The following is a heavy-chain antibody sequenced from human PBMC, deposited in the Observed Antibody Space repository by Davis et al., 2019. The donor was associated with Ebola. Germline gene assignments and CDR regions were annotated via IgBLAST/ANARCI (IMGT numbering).Heavy chain of an antibody. Sequence: GESLKISCAASGFTFSSYWMSWVRQAPGKGLEWVSVVYVAGNTYYADSVKGRFTISRDNSKNTVSLQMNSLRAEDTAVYYCARGWNYGMDVWGQGTTVTVSS. J-gene: IGHJ6*02. V-gene: IGHV3-53*05. CDR3: ARGWNYGMDV. CDR2: VYVAGNT. CDR1: GFTFSSYW. D-gene: IGHD1-1*01.